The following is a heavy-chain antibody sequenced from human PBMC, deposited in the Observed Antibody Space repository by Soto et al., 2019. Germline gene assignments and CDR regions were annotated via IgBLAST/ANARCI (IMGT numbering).Heavy chain of an antibody. V-gene: IGHV4-30-4*01. Sequence: QVQLQESGPGLVKPSQTLSLTCTVSGGSISSGDYYWTWIRQPPGKGLEWIGYIYYSGYTYYNPSLKSRISISVDTSKNQFSLKLASVTAADTAAYFCARGGNGYHILTGFSSHYWGQGTLVNVSS. D-gene: IGHD3-9*01. CDR1: GGSISSGDYY. CDR3: ARGGNGYHILTGFSSHY. J-gene: IGHJ4*02. CDR2: IYYSGYT.